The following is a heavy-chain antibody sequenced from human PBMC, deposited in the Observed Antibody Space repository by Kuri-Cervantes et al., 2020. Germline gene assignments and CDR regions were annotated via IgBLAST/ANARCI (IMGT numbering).Heavy chain of an antibody. V-gene: IGHV4-34*01. CDR2: INHSGST. Sequence: SETLSLTCAVYGGSFSGHYWSWIRQPPGKGLEWIGEINHSGSTNYNLSLKSRVTMSVDTPKNQISLKLKSVTAADTAVYYCARLSSGWGFADSWGQGTLVTVSS. J-gene: IGHJ4*02. D-gene: IGHD6-19*01. CDR1: GGSFSGHY. CDR3: ARLSSGWGFADS.